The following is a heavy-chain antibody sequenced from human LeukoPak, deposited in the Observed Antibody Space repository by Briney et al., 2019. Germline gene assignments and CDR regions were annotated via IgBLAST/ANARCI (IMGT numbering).Heavy chain of an antibody. V-gene: IGHV3-48*03. CDR2: ISSSSSTM. CDR1: GFSFSSSD. J-gene: IGHJ4*02. Sequence: GGSLRLSCAASGFSFSSSDMNWVRRAPGKGLEWVSYISSSSSTMYYADSVKGRFTISGDNAKNSLYLQMNSLRAEDTAVYYCARADYWGQGTLVTVSS. CDR3: ARADY.